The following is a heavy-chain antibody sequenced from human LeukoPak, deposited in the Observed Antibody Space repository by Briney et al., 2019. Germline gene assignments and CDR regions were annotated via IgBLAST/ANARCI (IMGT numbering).Heavy chain of an antibody. D-gene: IGHD1-26*01. CDR1: GFTLSRFW. CDR2: INNDGTDR. CDR3: ARGGEYSGPIGADY. Sequence: PGGSLRLSCAASGFTLSRFWMHWVRQVPGKGLVWVSRINNDGTDRSYADSVKGRFSISRDNAKTTLYLQMNSLRVEDTAVYYCARGGEYSGPIGADYWGQGTLVTVSS. V-gene: IGHV3-74*01. J-gene: IGHJ4*02.